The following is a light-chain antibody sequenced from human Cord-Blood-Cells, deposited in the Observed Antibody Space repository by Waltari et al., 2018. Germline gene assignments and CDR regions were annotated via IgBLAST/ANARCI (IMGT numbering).Light chain of an antibody. CDR3: SSYTSSSTLAYV. J-gene: IGLJ1*01. V-gene: IGLV2-14*01. CDR1: SSDGGGYNY. CDR2: DVS. Sequence: QSALTQPASVSGSPGPSITIPCTGTSSDGGGYNYVSWYQQHPGKAPKLMIYDVSNRPSGVSNRFSGSKSGNTASLTISGLQAEDEADYYCSSYTSSSTLAYVFGTGTKVTVL.